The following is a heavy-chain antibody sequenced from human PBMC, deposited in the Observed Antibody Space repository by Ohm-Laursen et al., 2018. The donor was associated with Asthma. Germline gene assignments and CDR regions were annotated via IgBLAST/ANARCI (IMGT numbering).Heavy chain of an antibody. CDR3: VREDCSGAKCYAYYSNYGMDV. D-gene: IGHD2-15*01. V-gene: IGHV3-7*01. CDR1: GFTFDNYW. J-gene: IGHJ6*02. Sequence: GQTLSLTCAASGFTFDNYWMSWVRQAPGKGLEWVANIKQDGTEKYYVASVKGRFTISRDNAMNSLFLQMKSLRAEDTAVYYCVREDCSGAKCYAYYSNYGMDVWGQGTTVIVSS. CDR2: IKQDGTEK.